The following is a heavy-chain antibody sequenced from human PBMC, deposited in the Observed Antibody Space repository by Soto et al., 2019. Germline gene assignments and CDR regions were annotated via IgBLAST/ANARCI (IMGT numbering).Heavy chain of an antibody. J-gene: IGHJ4*02. V-gene: IGHV4-59*12. CDR3: ASDRRGSYEMFDD. CDR2: ISYNGIT. CDR1: GGPLNAYY. Sequence: SETLSLTCSVSGGPLNAYYWTWIRQPPGKRLEWLGHISYNGITNYNPSLKSRVTMSVDTSKNQISLKLSSVTVADTAIYYCASDRRGSYEMFDDWGQGTLVTVYS. D-gene: IGHD5-12*01.